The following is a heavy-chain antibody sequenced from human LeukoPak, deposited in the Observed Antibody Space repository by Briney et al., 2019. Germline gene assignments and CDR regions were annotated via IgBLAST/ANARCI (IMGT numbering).Heavy chain of an antibody. V-gene: IGHV5-51*01. Sequence: KGGESLKISCKGSGYSFTSYWIGWVRQMPGKGLEWMGIIYPGDSDTRYSPSFQGQVTISADKSINTAYLQWSSLKTSDTAIYYCARHVGGILPAAFDYWGQGSLVTVSS. D-gene: IGHD2-2*01. CDR3: ARHVGGILPAAFDY. J-gene: IGHJ4*02. CDR1: GYSFTSYW. CDR2: IYPGDSDT.